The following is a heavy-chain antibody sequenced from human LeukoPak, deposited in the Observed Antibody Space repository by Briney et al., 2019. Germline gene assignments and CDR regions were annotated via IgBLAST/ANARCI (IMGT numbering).Heavy chain of an antibody. CDR3: ARDFEYQLLSPFDY. D-gene: IGHD2-2*01. J-gene: IGHJ4*02. V-gene: IGHV1-18*01. Sequence: ASVKVSCKASGYTFTSYSISWVRQAPGQGLEWMGWISAYNGNTNYAQKLQGRVTMTTDTSTSTAYMELRSLRSDDTAVYYCARDFEYQLLSPFDYWGQGTLVTVSS. CDR2: ISAYNGNT. CDR1: GYTFTSYS.